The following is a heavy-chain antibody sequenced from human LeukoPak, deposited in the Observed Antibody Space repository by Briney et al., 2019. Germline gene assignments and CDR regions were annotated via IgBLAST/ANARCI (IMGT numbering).Heavy chain of an antibody. CDR3: TRLIYYFDY. CDR2: IDSSGST. V-gene: IGHV4-59*08. CDR1: GGSIGTYY. J-gene: IGHJ4*02. D-gene: IGHD3-10*01. Sequence: PSETLSLTCTVSGGSIGTYYWTWIRQPPGKGLEWIGYIDSSGSTNYNPSLKSRVTIAVDTSKNQFSLKLSSVTAADSAMYYCTRLIYYFDYWGQGTLVTVSS.